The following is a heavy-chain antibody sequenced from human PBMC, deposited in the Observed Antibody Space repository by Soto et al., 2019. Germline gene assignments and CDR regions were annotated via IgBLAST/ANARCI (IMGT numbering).Heavy chain of an antibody. CDR1: GFTFSIYA. CDR2: ISYDGTKT. CDR3: AKERGPRRQWLLDPFDY. J-gene: IGHJ4*02. V-gene: IGHV3-30*18. Sequence: QVQLVESGGGVVQPGRSLRVSCAASGFTFSIYAMHWVRQAPGTGLEWVAVISYDGTKTYYADSVKGRFTISRDNSKKTVYLQMNSLRDDDTAVYYCAKERGPRRQWLLDPFDYWVQGTVVTVS. D-gene: IGHD6-19*01.